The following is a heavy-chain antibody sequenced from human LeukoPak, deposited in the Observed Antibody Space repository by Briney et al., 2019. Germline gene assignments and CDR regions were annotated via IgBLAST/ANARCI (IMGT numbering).Heavy chain of an antibody. CDR2: INRDGSER. Sequence: GGSLRLSCAASGFTFSNYWMSWVRQAPGKGLEWVANINRDGSERYYVDSVKGRFTISRDDAKSSLYLQTNSLRAEDTAVYYCARRNAMDVWGQGTTVIVFS. CDR3: ARRNAMDV. J-gene: IGHJ6*02. V-gene: IGHV3-7*03. CDR1: GFTFSNYW.